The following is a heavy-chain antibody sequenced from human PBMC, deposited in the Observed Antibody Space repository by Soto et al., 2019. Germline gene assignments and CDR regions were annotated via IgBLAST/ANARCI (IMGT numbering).Heavy chain of an antibody. V-gene: IGHV1-2*02. J-gene: IGHJ4*02. CDR1: GYTFTGYY. Sequence: ASVKVSCKASGYTFTGYYMHWVRQAPGQGLGWMGWINPNSGGTNYAQKFQGRVTMTRDTSISTAYMELSRLRSDDTAVYYCARYILTGYYFDYWGQGTLVTVSS. CDR3: ARYILTGYYFDY. D-gene: IGHD3-9*01. CDR2: INPNSGGT.